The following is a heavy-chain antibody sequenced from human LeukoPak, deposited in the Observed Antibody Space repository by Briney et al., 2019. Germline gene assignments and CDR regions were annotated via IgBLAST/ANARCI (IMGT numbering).Heavy chain of an antibody. J-gene: IGHJ5*02. CDR3: ARDGEVEDSSGYIWFDP. Sequence: SETLSLTCTVSGGSISSYYWGWIRQPPGKGLEWIGYIYYGESTNYNPSLKSRVTISVDTSKNQISLKLSSVTAADTAVYYCARDGEVEDSSGYIWFDPWGQGTLVTVSS. D-gene: IGHD3-22*01. CDR1: GGSISSYY. V-gene: IGHV4-59*01. CDR2: IYYGEST.